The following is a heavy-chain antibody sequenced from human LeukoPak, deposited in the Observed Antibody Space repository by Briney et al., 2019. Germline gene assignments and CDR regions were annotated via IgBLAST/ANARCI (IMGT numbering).Heavy chain of an antibody. CDR2: MNPNSANT. CDR3: ARTLPGGVVDY. CDR1: GYTFTSYD. D-gene: IGHD1-14*01. J-gene: IGHJ4*02. Sequence: ASVKDSCKASGYTFTSYDINWVRQATGQGLEWMGWMNPNSANTGYAQKFQGRVTIGRDTSKSTAYMELSRLRSGDTAVYYCARTLPGGVVDYWGQGTLVTVSS. V-gene: IGHV1-8*03.